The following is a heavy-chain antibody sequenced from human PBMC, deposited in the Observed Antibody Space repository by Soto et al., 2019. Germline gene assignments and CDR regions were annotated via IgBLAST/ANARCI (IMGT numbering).Heavy chain of an antibody. V-gene: IGHV3-48*03. CDR1: GFTFSSYE. CDR3: ASGGRFLEWLFPYYYGMDV. D-gene: IGHD3-3*01. Sequence: GWSLRLSCAASGFTFSSYEMNWVRQAPGKGLDWVSYISSSGSTIYYADSVKGRFTISRDNAKNSLYLQMNSLRAEDTAVYYCASGGRFLEWLFPYYYGMDVWGQGTTVTVSS. CDR2: ISSSGSTI. J-gene: IGHJ6*02.